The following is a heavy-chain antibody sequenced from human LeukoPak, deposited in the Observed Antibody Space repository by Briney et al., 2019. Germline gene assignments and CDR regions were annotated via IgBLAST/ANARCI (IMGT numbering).Heavy chain of an antibody. Sequence: SETLSLTCAVYGGSFSGYYWSWIRQPPGKGLEGIGEINHSGSTNYHPSLKSRVTISVDTSKNQFSLKLSSVTPADTAVYYCARGLVGPAAFDPWGQGTLVTVSS. J-gene: IGHJ5*02. CDR1: GGSFSGYY. V-gene: IGHV4-34*01. CDR3: ARGLVGPAAFDP. D-gene: IGHD2-2*01. CDR2: INHSGST.